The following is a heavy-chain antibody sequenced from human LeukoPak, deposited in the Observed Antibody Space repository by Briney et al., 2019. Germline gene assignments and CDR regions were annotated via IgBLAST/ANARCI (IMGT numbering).Heavy chain of an antibody. V-gene: IGHV1-2*02. Sequence: ASVKVSCKASGYTFTGYYMHWVRQAPGQGLEWMGWINPNSGGTNYAQKFQGRVTMTRDTSISTAYMELSRLRSDDTAVYYCARDRRIAAADPNYYYMDVWGKGTTVTVSS. J-gene: IGHJ6*03. D-gene: IGHD6-13*01. CDR3: ARDRRIAAADPNYYYMDV. CDR2: INPNSGGT. CDR1: GYTFTGYY.